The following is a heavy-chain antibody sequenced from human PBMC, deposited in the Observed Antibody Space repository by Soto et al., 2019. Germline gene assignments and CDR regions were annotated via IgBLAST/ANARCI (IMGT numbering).Heavy chain of an antibody. CDR1: GFTFSSYW. V-gene: IGHV3-7*01. Sequence: GGSLRLSCAASGFTFSSYWMSWVRQAPGKGLEWVANIKQDGSEKYYVDSVKGRFTISRDNAKNSLYLQMNSLRAEDTAVYYCARVRVLRYFDWLSASYYMDVWGKGTTVTVSS. D-gene: IGHD3-9*01. CDR3: ARVRVLRYFDWLSASYYMDV. J-gene: IGHJ6*03. CDR2: IKQDGSEK.